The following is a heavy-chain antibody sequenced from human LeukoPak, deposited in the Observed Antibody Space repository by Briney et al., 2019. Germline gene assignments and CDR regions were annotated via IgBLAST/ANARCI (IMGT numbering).Heavy chain of an antibody. CDR3: VRIRYDSSGYDY. CDR1: GFTFSGFS. Sequence: GGSLRLSCAASGFTFSGFSMSWVRQSPTKGLEWVANIKQDGSEKYYVDSVKGRFTISRDNAKNSLYLQMNSLRAEDTAVYYCVRIRYDSSGYDYWGQGTLVTVSS. D-gene: IGHD3-22*01. J-gene: IGHJ4*02. V-gene: IGHV3-7*01. CDR2: IKQDGSEK.